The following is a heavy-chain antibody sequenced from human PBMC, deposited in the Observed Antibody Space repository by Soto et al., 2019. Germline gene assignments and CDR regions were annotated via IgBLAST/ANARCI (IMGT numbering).Heavy chain of an antibody. D-gene: IGHD3-3*01. CDR3: AKDEGRFLRNYFNYGIDV. V-gene: IGHV3-33*03. Sequence: QVRLVESGGGVVQPGRSLRLSCAASGFDFSDHGMHWVRQAPGEGLEWVTVISYDGTAKYYKESVKGRFTTSRDNSKKTLYLQIDSRRVEDTAGYYCAKDEGRFLRNYFNYGIDVWGRGTTVTVSS. J-gene: IGHJ6*02. CDR1: GFDFSDHG. CDR2: ISYDGTAK.